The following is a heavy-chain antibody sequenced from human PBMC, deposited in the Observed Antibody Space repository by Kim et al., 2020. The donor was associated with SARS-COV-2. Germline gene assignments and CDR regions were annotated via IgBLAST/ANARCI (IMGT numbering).Heavy chain of an antibody. CDR3: ARDRTYYYGSGSYYYSAYFDY. D-gene: IGHD3-10*01. Sequence: GGSLRLSCAASGFTFSSYSMNWVRQAPGKGLEWVSYISSSSSTIYYADSVKGRFTISRDNAKNSLYLQMNSLRDEDTAVYYCARDRTYYYGSGSYYYSAYFDYWGQGTLVTVSS. CDR2: ISSSSSTI. V-gene: IGHV3-48*02. CDR1: GFTFSSYS. J-gene: IGHJ4*02.